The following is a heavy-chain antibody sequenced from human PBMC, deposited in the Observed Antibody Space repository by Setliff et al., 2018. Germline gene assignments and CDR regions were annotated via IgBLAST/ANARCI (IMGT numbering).Heavy chain of an antibody. CDR2: FDHSGTT. CDR3: ARTTGSTHNWLDP. V-gene: IGHV4-34*01. Sequence: PSETLSLTCTVYGASFSNYYWGWVRQPPEERLEWIAEFDHSGTTKYNPSLMGRVTISVDTSKNQFSLKVSSVTAADTAVYYCARTTGSTHNWLDPWGPGTLVTVSS. CDR1: GASFSNYY. J-gene: IGHJ5*02. D-gene: IGHD1-1*01.